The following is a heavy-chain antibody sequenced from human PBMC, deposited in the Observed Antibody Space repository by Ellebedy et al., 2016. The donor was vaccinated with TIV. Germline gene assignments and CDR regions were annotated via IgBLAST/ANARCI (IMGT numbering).Heavy chain of an antibody. J-gene: IGHJ6*02. CDR3: ARAPRAGYYYYYGMDV. V-gene: IGHV3-11*01. CDR2: ISSSGSTI. Sequence: GGSLRLSXAASRFTFSDYYMSWIRQAPGKGLEWVSYISSSGSTIYYADSVKGRFTISRDNAKNSLYLQMNSLRAEDTAVYYCARAPRAGYYYYYGMDVWGQGTTVTVSS. CDR1: RFTFSDYY.